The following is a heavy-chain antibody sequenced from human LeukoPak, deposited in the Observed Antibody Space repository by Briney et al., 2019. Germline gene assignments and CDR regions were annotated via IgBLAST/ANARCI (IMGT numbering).Heavy chain of an antibody. D-gene: IGHD3-9*01. CDR3: ARGVRYFDCLGTPELAS. V-gene: IGHV3-30*03. Sequence: GGSLRLSCAASGFTFSSYGRHWVRQAPGKGLEGVAVISYDGSNKYYADSAKGRFTSSRDNSKNTLYLQMNTQRAEDTAVYYRARGVRYFDCLGTPELASWGQGTLVTVSS. CDR2: ISYDGSNK. J-gene: IGHJ4*02. CDR1: GFTFSSYG.